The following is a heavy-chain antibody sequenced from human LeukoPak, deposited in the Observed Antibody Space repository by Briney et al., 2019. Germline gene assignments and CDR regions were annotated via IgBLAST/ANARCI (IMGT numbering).Heavy chain of an antibody. V-gene: IGHV4-39*01. CDR2: IYYSGST. CDR3: ARSARMVRGVTENNWFDP. J-gene: IGHJ5*02. CDR1: GASISSSSYY. Sequence: PSETLSLTCTVSGASISSSSYYWGWIRQPPGKGLEWIGSIYYSGSTYYNPSLKSRVTISVDTSKNQFSLKLSSVTAADTAVYYCARSARMVRGVTENNWFDPWGQGTLVTVSS. D-gene: IGHD3-10*01.